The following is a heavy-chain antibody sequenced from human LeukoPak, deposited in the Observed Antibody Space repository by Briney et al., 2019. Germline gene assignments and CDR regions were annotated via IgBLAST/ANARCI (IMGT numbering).Heavy chain of an antibody. V-gene: IGHV5-51*01. J-gene: IGHJ6*04. CDR3: ARGSMVRGVRKQYYYGMDV. D-gene: IGHD3-10*01. CDR2: IYPGDSDT. Sequence: GESLKISCQGSGYIFSIYWIAWVRQMPGKGLEWMGIIYPGDSDTRYGPSFEGQVTISADQSTSTAYLQWSSLKASDTALYYCARGSMVRGVRKQYYYGMDVWGKGTKVTVSS. CDR1: GYIFSIYW.